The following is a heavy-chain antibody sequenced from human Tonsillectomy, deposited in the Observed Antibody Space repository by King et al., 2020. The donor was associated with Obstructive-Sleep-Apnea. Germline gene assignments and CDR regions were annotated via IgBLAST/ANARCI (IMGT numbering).Heavy chain of an antibody. CDR2: ITWDGRRT. Sequence: VQLVESGGVVVQPGGSLRLSCAASGFTFDDYTMHWVRQAPGKGLEWVSLITWDGRRTHFADSVKGRFTISRDNSKNSLYLQMNSLRTEDTALYYCAKGWFVSGQKIDYWGQGTLVTVSS. V-gene: IGHV3-43*01. CDR3: AKGWFVSGQKIDY. CDR1: GFTFDDYT. D-gene: IGHD2-15*01. J-gene: IGHJ4*02.